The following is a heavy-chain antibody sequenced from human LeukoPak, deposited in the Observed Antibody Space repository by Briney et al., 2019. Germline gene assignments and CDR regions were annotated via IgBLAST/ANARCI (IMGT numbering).Heavy chain of an antibody. Sequence: GESLKISCKGSGYSFTSYWIGWVHQMPGKGLEWMGIIYPGDSDTRYSPSFQGQVTISADKSISTAYLQWSSLKASDTAMYYCARHTPYDILTSYYPHYFDYWGQGTLVTVSS. D-gene: IGHD3-9*01. J-gene: IGHJ4*02. CDR1: GYSFTSYW. CDR2: IYPGDSDT. CDR3: ARHTPYDILTSYYPHYFDY. V-gene: IGHV5-51*07.